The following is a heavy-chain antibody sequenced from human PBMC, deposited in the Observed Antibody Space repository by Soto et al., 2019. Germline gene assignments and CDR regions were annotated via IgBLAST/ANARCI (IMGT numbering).Heavy chain of an antibody. CDR1: GFTFSSYA. CDR3: AKGYGSSWYTFDY. Sequence: GGSLRLSCAASGFTFSSYAMIWVRQAPGKGLEWVSVISGSGVTTYSVDSVKGRFTVSRDNSKNTLYLQMNSLRAEDTAVYYCAKGYGSSWYTFDYWGQGTLVTVSS. V-gene: IGHV3-23*01. J-gene: IGHJ4*02. CDR2: ISGSGVTT. D-gene: IGHD6-13*01.